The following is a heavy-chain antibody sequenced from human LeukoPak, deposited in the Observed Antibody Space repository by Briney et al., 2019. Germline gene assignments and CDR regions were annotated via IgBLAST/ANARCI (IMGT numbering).Heavy chain of an antibody. CDR2: INPSGGST. CDR3: ARVGYCSGGSCYSLGY. Sequence: ASVKVSCKASGYTFTSHYMHWVRQAPGQGLEWMGIINPSGGSTGYAQKFQGRVTMTRDTSTSTVYMELSSLRSEDTAVYYCARVGYCSGGSCYSLGYWGQGTLVTVSS. J-gene: IGHJ4*02. CDR1: GYTFTSHY. V-gene: IGHV1-46*01. D-gene: IGHD2-15*01.